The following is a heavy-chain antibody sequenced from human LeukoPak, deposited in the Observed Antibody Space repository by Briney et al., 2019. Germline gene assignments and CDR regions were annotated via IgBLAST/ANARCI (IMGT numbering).Heavy chain of an antibody. J-gene: IGHJ4*02. V-gene: IGHV1-24*01. Sequence: GASVKVSCKVSGYTLTELSMHWVRQAPGKGLEWMGGFDPEDGETIYAQKFQGRVTMTEDTSTDTAYMELSSLRSEDTAVYYCATSPLVAAAGISLDYWGQGTLVTVSS. CDR1: GYTLTELS. CDR3: ATSPLVAAAGISLDY. CDR2: FDPEDGET. D-gene: IGHD6-13*01.